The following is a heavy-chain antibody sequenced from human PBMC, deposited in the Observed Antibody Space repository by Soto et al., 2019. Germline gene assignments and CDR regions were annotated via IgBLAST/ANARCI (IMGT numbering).Heavy chain of an antibody. CDR1: GYSFTSYC. CDR2: IYPGDSDT. CDR3: ARPRVYSYGYGMGY. J-gene: IGHJ4*02. D-gene: IGHD5-18*01. Sequence: EVQLVQSGAEVKKPGESLKIYCKGSGYSFTSYCIGWVRQMPGKGLEWMWIIYPGDSDTRYRPSFQGHVTISADKSISTAYLQWSSLKASETANYYCARPRVYSYGYGMGYWGQGTLVTVSS. V-gene: IGHV5-51*01.